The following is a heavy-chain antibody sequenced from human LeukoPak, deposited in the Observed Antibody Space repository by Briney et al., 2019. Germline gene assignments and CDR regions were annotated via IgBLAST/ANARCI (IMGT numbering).Heavy chain of an antibody. D-gene: IGHD5-18*01. J-gene: IGHJ4*02. V-gene: IGHV4-59*01. CDR1: GGSISSYY. Sequence: SETLSLTCTVSGGSISSYYWSWIRQPLGKGLEWIGYIYYSGSTNYNPSLKSRVTISVDTSKNQFSLKLSSVTAADTAVYYCARAGYTEVFFDYWGQGTLVTVSS. CDR2: IYYSGST. CDR3: ARAGYTEVFFDY.